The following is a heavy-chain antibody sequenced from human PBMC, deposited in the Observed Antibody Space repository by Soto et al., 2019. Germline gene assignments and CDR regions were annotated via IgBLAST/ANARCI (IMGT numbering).Heavy chain of an antibody. Sequence: QITLKESGPELVKPTQPLTLTCTFSGFSLSTSGVAVGWIRQPPGKALEWLSLIYWADDKRYSPSLKSRLTITKDTTNIHVVLTMTNMEPLDTATYYCVHQEWINNSFYVDLWGRGTLVTVSS. D-gene: IGHD3-3*01. J-gene: IGHJ2*01. CDR2: IYWADDK. CDR1: GFSLSTSGVA. CDR3: VHQEWINNSFYVDL. V-gene: IGHV2-5*02.